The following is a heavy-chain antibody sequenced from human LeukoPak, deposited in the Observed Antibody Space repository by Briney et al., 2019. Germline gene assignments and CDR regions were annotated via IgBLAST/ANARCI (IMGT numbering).Heavy chain of an antibody. CDR3: ARDRAGLVNSYGFGWRPWFDP. D-gene: IGHD5-18*01. CDR2: IYTSGST. Sequence: PSQTLPLTCTVSGGSISSGSYYWSWIRQPAGKGLEWIGRIYTSGSTNYNPSLKSRVTISVDTSKNQFSLKLSSVTAADTAVYYCARDRAGLVNSYGFGWRPWFDPWGQRTLVTVSS. V-gene: IGHV4-61*02. CDR1: GGSISSGSYY. J-gene: IGHJ5*02.